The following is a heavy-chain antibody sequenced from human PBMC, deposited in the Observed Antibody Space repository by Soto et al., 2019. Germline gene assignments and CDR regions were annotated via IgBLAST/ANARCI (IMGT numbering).Heavy chain of an antibody. V-gene: IGHV1-18*01. Sequence: QVHLVQSGAEVKKPGASVKVSCKASGYTFTTYGITWVRQAPGQGLEWMGGIRAYNANTHYAQKFQGRVAMTTDTSTRTAYMELRSLRSDDTAVYYCARRAGTSHHFDYWGQGTQVTVSS. CDR1: GYTFTTYG. CDR3: ARRAGTSHHFDY. CDR2: IRAYNANT. D-gene: IGHD1-7*01. J-gene: IGHJ4*02.